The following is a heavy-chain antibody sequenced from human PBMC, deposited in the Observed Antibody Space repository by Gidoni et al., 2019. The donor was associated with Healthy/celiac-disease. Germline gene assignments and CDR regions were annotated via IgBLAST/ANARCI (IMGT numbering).Heavy chain of an antibody. J-gene: IGHJ6*02. V-gene: IGHV3-33*01. D-gene: IGHD3-10*01. CDR3: ARDIDEAVQGVISYYYGMDV. CDR2: IWYDGSNK. CDR1: GLTFSSYG. Sequence: QVQLVESGGGVVQPGRSLRLCCAASGLTFSSYGMHRVRQAPGKGLEWVAVIWYDGSNKYYADSVKGRFTISRDNSKNTLYLQMNSLRAEDTAVYYCARDIDEAVQGVISYYYGMDVWGQGTTVTVSS.